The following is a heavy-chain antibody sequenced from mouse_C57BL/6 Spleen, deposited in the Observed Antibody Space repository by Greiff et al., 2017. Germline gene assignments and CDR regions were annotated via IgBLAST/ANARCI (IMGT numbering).Heavy chain of an antibody. CDR3: ARHSDYFYAMDY. V-gene: IGHV5-6*01. CDR2: ISSGGSYT. Sequence: EVQGVESGGDLVKPGGSLKLSCAASGFTFSSSGMSWVRQTPDKRLAWVATISSGGSYTYYPYSVKGRFTISRDNAKNTLYLQMSSLKSEDTAMYYCARHSDYFYAMDYWGQGTSVTVSS. CDR1: GFTFSSSG. D-gene: IGHD2-4*01. J-gene: IGHJ4*01.